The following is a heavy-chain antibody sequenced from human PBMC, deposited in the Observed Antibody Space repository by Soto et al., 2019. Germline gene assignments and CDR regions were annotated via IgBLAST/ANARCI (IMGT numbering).Heavy chain of an antibody. CDR1: GFSLSTSGVG. J-gene: IGHJ4*02. CDR2: IYWDAAK. D-gene: IGHD5-12*01. CDR3: AHSVRYRGYDLSDY. V-gene: IGHV2-5*02. Sequence: QITLKESGPTLVTPTQTLTPTCTFSGFSLSTSGVGVGWIRQPPGKALEWLALIYWDAAKRHSPSLKSRLTITNDTSKNLVVLTMTNIDPVDTATYYCAHSVRYRGYDLSDYWGQGTLVPVSS.